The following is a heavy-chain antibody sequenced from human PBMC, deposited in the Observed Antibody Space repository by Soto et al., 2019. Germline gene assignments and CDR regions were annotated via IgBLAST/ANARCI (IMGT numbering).Heavy chain of an antibody. CDR3: ARGGHYDSSGARNYHYYGMNV. CDR2: ISPYSDET. V-gene: IGHV1-18*01. Sequence: QAQLVQSGAEVKKPGASVRVSCKATGYTFSSYAISWVRQAPGQGLEWLGWISPYSDETQYAQKTQGRVFMTIDRSARTAYLDLRSLRSDDTAVYYCARGGHYDSSGARNYHYYGMNVWGQGTTVTVSS. CDR1: GYTFSSYA. J-gene: IGHJ6*02. D-gene: IGHD3-22*01.